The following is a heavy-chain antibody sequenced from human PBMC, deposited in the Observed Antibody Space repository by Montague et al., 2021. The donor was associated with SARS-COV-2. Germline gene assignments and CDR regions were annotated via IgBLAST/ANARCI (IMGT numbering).Heavy chain of an antibody. J-gene: IGHJ4*02. CDR2: IYYSGST. CDR3: AREGGWLSRGSYYFDY. CDR1: GGSISSSSYY. V-gene: IGHV4-39*07. Sequence: SETLSLTCTVSGGSISSSSYYWGWIRQPPGKGPEWIGSIYYSGSTYYNPSLKSRVTISVDTSKNQFSLKLSSVTAADTAVYYCAREGGWLSRGSYYFDYWGQGTLVTVSS. D-gene: IGHD3-22*01.